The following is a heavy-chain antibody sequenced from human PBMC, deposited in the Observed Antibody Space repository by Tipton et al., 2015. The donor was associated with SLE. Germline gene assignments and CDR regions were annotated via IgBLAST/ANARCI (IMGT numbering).Heavy chain of an antibody. CDR2: ISYDGSNK. J-gene: IGHJ4*02. D-gene: IGHD3-10*01. Sequence: RSLRLSCAASGFTFSDYGMHWVRQAPGKGLEWVSFISYDGSNKYFGDSVKGRLTISRDNSKNTLYLQMNSLRAEDTAVYYCARGSGWIINYWGQGALVTVSS. CDR1: GFTFSDYG. CDR3: ARGSGWIINY. V-gene: IGHV3-30*03.